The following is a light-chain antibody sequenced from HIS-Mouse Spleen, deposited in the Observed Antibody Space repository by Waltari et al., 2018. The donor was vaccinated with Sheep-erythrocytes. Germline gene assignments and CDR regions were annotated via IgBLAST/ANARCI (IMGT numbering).Light chain of an antibody. CDR1: QSISSY. J-gene: IGKJ3*01. CDR3: QQSYSTPQFT. V-gene: IGKV1-39*01. CDR2: AAS. Sequence: DIQMTQSPSSLSASVGDRVTITFRASQSISSYLNWYQQKPGKATKLLIYAASSLQSGVPSRFSGSGSGTDFTLTISSLQPEDFATYYCQQSYSTPQFTFGPGTKVDIK.